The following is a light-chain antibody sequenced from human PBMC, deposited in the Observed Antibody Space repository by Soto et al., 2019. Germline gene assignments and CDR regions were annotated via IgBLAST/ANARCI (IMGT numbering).Light chain of an antibody. Sequence: DIQMTQPPSSLSASVGDRVTITCRASQSISSYLNWYQQKPGKAPKLLIYAASSLQSGVPSRFSGSGSGTDFTRTISSLQPEDFATYYCQQSYSTPFTFGRGTKVDIK. V-gene: IGKV1-39*01. CDR1: QSISSY. CDR2: AAS. CDR3: QQSYSTPFT. J-gene: IGKJ3*01.